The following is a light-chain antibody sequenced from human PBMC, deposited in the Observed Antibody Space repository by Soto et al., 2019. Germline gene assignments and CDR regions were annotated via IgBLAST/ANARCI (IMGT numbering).Light chain of an antibody. CDR2: KAS. V-gene: IGKV1-5*03. Sequence: DIQMTQSASSLSASVGDRVTITYRASQSISSWLAWYQQKPGKAPKLLIYKASSLESGVPSRFSGSGSGTEFTLTISSLQPDDFATYYCQQYNSYSYTFGQGTKLEIK. J-gene: IGKJ2*01. CDR1: QSISSW. CDR3: QQYNSYSYT.